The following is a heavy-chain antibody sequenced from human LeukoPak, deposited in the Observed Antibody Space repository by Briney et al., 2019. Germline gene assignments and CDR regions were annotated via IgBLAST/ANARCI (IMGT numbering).Heavy chain of an antibody. Sequence: PGGSLRLSCAASGFTFSSYAMSWVRQAPGKGLEWVSAISGSGGSTYYADSVKGRFTISRDNSKNTLYLQVNSLRAEDTAVYYCAKRSDWLSYYFDYWGQGTLVTVSS. D-gene: IGHD3/OR15-3a*01. V-gene: IGHV3-23*01. J-gene: IGHJ4*02. CDR3: AKRSDWLSYYFDY. CDR1: GFTFSSYA. CDR2: ISGSGGST.